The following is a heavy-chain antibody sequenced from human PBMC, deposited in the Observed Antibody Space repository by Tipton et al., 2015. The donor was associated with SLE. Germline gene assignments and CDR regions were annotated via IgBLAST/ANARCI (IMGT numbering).Heavy chain of an antibody. V-gene: IGHV4-4*08. CDR2: IYTSGST. CDR3: ARVTYGMDV. J-gene: IGHJ6*02. CDR1: GGSISSYY. Sequence: GSLRLSCTVSGGSISSYYWSWIRQPAGKGLEWIGYIYTSGSTNYNPSLKSRVTISVDTSKNQFSLKLSSVTAADTAVYYCARVTYGMDVWGQGTTVTVSS.